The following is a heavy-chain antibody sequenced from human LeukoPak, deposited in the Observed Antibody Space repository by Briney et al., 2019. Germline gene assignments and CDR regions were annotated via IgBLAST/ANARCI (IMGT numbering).Heavy chain of an antibody. CDR2: IYTSGST. CDR3: ARTTMVRGVITHFDY. CDR1: GGSISNYY. Sequence: SETLSLTCIVSGGSISNYYWSWIRQPAGKGLEWIGRIYTSGSTNYNPSLKSRVTMSLDTSKNQFSLKLSSVTAADTAVYYCARTTMVRGVITHFDYWGQGTLVTVSS. V-gene: IGHV4-4*07. D-gene: IGHD3-10*01. J-gene: IGHJ4*02.